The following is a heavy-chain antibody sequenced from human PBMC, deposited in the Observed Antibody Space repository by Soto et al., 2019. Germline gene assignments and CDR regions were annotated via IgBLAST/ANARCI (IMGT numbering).Heavy chain of an antibody. CDR3: ARDGTSSYGLDV. CDR2: IQNSGNA. CDR1: GGSISSYY. D-gene: IGHD2-2*01. V-gene: IGHV4-4*07. Sequence: SETLSLTCSVSGGSISSYYWSWIRQSAGKGLEWIGRIQNSGNAYYNPSLEGRVTISEDTSKNQFSLKVSSVTAADTAVYYCARDGTSSYGLDVWGQGTTVTVSS. J-gene: IGHJ6*02.